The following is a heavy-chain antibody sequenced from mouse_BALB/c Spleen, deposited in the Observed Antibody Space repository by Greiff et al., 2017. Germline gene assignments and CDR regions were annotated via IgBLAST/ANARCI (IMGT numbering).Heavy chain of an antibody. V-gene: IGHV4-1*02. D-gene: IGHD2-2*01. Sequence: VQLQQSGGGLVQPGGSLKLSCAASGFDFSRYWMSWVRQAPGKGLEWIGEINPDSSTINYTPSLKDKFIISRDNAKNTLYLQMSKVRSEDTALYYCARWLRRYYAMDYWGQGTSVTVSS. CDR3: ARWLRRYYAMDY. CDR2: INPDSSTI. CDR1: GFDFSRYW. J-gene: IGHJ4*01.